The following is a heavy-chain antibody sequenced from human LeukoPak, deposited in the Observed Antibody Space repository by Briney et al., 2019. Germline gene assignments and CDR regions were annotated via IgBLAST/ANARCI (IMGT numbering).Heavy chain of an antibody. J-gene: IGHJ4*02. Sequence: GGSLRLSCAASGFTFSSYGMHWVRQAPGKGLEWVAVIWYDGSNKYYADSVKGRFTISRDNSKNTLYLQMNSLRAEDTAVYYCARSPRGYGGNSAEYWGQGTLVTVSS. CDR1: GFTFSSYG. V-gene: IGHV3-33*01. CDR3: ARSPRGYGGNSAEY. CDR2: IWYDGSNK. D-gene: IGHD4-23*01.